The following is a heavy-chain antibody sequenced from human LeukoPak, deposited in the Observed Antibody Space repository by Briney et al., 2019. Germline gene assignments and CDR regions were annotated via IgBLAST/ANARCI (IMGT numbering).Heavy chain of an antibody. CDR2: ISAYNGNT. D-gene: IGHD5-12*01. CDR1: GYTFTSYD. J-gene: IGHJ3*02. V-gene: IGHV1-18*01. CDR3: ARCGPVATHNTDAFDI. Sequence: GASVKVSCKASGYTFTSYDINWVRQAPGQGLEWMGWISAYNGNTNYAQKLQGRVTMTTDTSTSTAYMELRSLRSDDTAVYYCARCGPVATHNTDAFDIWGQGTMVTVSS.